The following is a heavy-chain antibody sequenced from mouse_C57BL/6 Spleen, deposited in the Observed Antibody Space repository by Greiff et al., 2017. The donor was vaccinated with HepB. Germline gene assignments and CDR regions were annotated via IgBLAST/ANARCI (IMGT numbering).Heavy chain of an antibody. D-gene: IGHD3-1*01. CDR2: ISDGGSYI. CDR1: GFTFSSYA. Sequence: EVQGVESGGGLVKPGGSLKLSCAASGFTFSSYAMSWVRQTPEKRLEWVATISDGGSYIYYPDNVKGRFTISRDNAKNNLYLQMSHLKSEDTAMYYCAREEALFYAMDYWGQGTSVTVSS. J-gene: IGHJ4*01. CDR3: AREEALFYAMDY. V-gene: IGHV5-4*01.